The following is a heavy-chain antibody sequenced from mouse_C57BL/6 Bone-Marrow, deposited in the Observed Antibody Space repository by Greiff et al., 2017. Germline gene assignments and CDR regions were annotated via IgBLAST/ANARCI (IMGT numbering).Heavy chain of an antibody. V-gene: IGHV1-85*01. CDR3: ALRSWFAY. J-gene: IGHJ3*01. D-gene: IGHD1-1*01. Sequence: QVQLKESGPELVKPGASVKLSCKASGYTFTSYDINWVKQRPGQGLEWIGWIYPRDGSPKYNEKFKGKATLTVDTSSSTAYMELHSLTSEDSAVYFCALRSWFAYWGQGTLVTVSA. CDR1: GYTFTSYD. CDR2: IYPRDGSP.